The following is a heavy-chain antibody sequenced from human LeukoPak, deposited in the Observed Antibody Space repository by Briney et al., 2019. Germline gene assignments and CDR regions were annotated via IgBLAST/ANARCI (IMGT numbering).Heavy chain of an antibody. CDR2: IYYSGST. Sequence: SETLSLTCTVSGGSISSGGYYWSWIRQHPGKGLEWIGYIYYSGSTYYNPSLKSRVTISVDTSKNQFSLKLSSVTAADTAVYYCARGVAKEFPKYYYGSGSYRLYYFDYWGQGTLVTVSS. CDR3: ARGVAKEFPKYYYGSGSYRLYYFDY. CDR1: GGSISSGGYY. D-gene: IGHD3-10*01. V-gene: IGHV4-31*03. J-gene: IGHJ4*02.